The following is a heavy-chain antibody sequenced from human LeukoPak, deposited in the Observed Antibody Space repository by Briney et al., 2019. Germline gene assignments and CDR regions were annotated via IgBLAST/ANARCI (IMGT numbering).Heavy chain of an antibody. D-gene: IGHD6-13*01. CDR2: ISSSSSCT. V-gene: IGHV3-11*03. J-gene: IGHJ4*02. CDR3: ARCSSSWDFDY. CDR1: GFTFSDYY. Sequence: GGSLRLSCAASGFTFSDYYMSWIRQAPGKGLECVSYISSSSSCTNYADSVKGRFTISRDNAKNSLYLQMNSLRAEDTAVYYCARCSSSWDFDYWGQGTLVTVSS.